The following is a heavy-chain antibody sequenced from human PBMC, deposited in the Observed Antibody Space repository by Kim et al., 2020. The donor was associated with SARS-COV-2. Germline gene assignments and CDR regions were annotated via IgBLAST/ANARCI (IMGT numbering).Heavy chain of an antibody. CDR1: GFALSRFG. D-gene: IGHD6-13*01. CDR3: AKAMRIQQSRKDYYYGMDV. V-gene: IGHV3-30*18. J-gene: IGHJ6*02. Sequence: GGSLRLSCAASGFALSRFGMHWVRQAPGKGLQWVALISYNGYNKYYADSVKGRFTISRDTSKNTLFLQMDSLRAEDTAVYFCAKAMRIQQSRKDYYYGMDVWGQGTTVTASS. CDR2: ISYNGYNK.